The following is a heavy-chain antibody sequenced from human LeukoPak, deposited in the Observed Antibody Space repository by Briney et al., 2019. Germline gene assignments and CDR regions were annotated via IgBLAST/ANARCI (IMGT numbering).Heavy chain of an antibody. J-gene: IGHJ4*02. CDR1: GFTFSSYT. Sequence: GGCLRLSCAASGFTFSSYTMNWVRQAPGKGLEWVSSISGTSGYIYYADSVKGRFTISRDNAKNSVYLQMTSLRDEETAVYYCARDHYGDYGFDYWGQGNLVTASS. CDR3: ARDHYGDYGFDY. V-gene: IGHV3-21*01. D-gene: IGHD4-17*01. CDR2: ISGTSGYI.